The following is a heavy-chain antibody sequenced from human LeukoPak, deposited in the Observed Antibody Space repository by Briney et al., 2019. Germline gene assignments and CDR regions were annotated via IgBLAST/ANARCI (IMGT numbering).Heavy chain of an antibody. CDR2: ISSSGSTI. V-gene: IGHV3-48*04. CDR1: GFTFTNYP. Sequence: GRSLRLSCAASGFTFTNYPIHWVRQAPGKGLEWVSYISSSGSTIYYADSVKGRFTISRDNAKNSLYLQMNSLRAEDTAVYYCARGPSGYHNTGGQGTLVTVSS. J-gene: IGHJ4*02. D-gene: IGHD5-12*01. CDR3: ARGPSGYHNT.